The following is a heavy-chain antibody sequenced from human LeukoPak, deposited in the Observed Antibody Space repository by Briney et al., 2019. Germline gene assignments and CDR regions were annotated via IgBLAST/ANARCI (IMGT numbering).Heavy chain of an antibody. CDR3: ARPLVF. CDR2: IYSGGST. D-gene: IGHD6-6*01. J-gene: IGHJ4*02. V-gene: IGHV3-66*04. Sequence: GGSLRLSCAASGFTVSNNYMSWVRQAPGKGLEWVSLIYSGGSTYYADYVRGRFTISRDSSKNTLYLQLNNLRDEDTAVYYCARPLVFGGQGTLVTVSS. CDR1: GFTVSNNY.